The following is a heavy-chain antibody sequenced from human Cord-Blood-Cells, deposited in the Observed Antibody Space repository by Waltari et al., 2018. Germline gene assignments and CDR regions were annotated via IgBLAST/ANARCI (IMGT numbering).Heavy chain of an antibody. Sequence: QVQLQESGPGLLKPSETLSLTCTVSGGSISSHYWSWIRQPPGKGLEWIGYIYYSGSTNYNPSLKSRVTISVDTSKNQFSLKLSSVTAADTAVYYCARVVISSSFFDYWGQGTLVTVSS. J-gene: IGHJ4*02. CDR2: IYYSGST. CDR3: ARVVISSSFFDY. CDR1: GGSISSHY. V-gene: IGHV4-59*11. D-gene: IGHD6-6*01.